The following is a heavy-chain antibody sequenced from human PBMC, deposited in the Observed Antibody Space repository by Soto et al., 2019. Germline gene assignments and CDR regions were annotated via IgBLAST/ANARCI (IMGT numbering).Heavy chain of an antibody. CDR1: GFTFSTYW. CDR3: AKDTAYNWNDGYGMDV. D-gene: IGHD1-1*01. V-gene: IGHV3-7*05. Sequence: PGGSLRLSCAASGFTFSTYWMSWVRQAPGKGLEWVANIKPDGSEKWYVDSVKGRFTISRDNAKNSLYLQMNSLRAEDTALYYCAKDTAYNWNDGYGMDVWGQGTTVTVSS. CDR2: IKPDGSEK. J-gene: IGHJ6*02.